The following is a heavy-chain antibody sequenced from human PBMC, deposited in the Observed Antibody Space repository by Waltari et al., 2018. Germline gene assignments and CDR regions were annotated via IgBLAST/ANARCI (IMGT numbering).Heavy chain of an antibody. CDR1: GYTLTELS. CDR2: FDPEDGET. Sequence: QVQLVQSGAEVKKPGASVKVSCKVSGYTLTELSMHWVRQAPGKGLEWLGGFDPEDGETIYAQKVQGRVTITRNNSISTAYMELSSLRSEDTAVYYGARDVAGLGYFDYWGQGTLVTVSS. CDR3: ARDVAGLGYFDY. V-gene: IGHV1-24*01. D-gene: IGHD6-13*01. J-gene: IGHJ4*02.